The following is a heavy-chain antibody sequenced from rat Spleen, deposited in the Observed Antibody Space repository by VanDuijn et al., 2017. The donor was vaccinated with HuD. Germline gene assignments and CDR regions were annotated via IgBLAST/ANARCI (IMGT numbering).Heavy chain of an antibody. V-gene: IGHV5-25*01. CDR1: GFTFSNYY. CDR2: ISTGGGNT. D-gene: IGHD1-11*01. CDR3: ARQDGGYALYWYFDF. Sequence: EVQLVESGGGLVQPGRSMKLSCAASGFTFSNYYMAWVRQAPTKGLEWVASISTGGGNTYYRDSVKGRFTISRDNSKSTLYLQMDSLRSEDTATYYCARQDGGYALYWYFDFWGPGTMVTVSS. J-gene: IGHJ1*01.